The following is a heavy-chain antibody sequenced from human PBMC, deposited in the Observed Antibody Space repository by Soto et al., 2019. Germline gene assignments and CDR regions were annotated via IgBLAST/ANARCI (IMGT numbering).Heavy chain of an antibody. J-gene: IGHJ4*02. CDR3: AKGIVAAAANRPSDY. D-gene: IGHD2-15*01. Sequence: GGSLRLSCAASGVTFSSYAMSLVRQAPGKGLEWVSTIRAGGDITYYADSVKGRFTISRDNSKNTVYLQMNSLRGDDTALYYCAKGIVAAAANRPSDYWGQGTQVTVSS. V-gene: IGHV3-23*01. CDR2: IRAGGDIT. CDR1: GVTFSSYA.